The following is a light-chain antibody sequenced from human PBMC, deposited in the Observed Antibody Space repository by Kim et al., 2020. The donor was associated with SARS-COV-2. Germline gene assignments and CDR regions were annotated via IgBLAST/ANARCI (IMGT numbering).Light chain of an antibody. Sequence: DIQMTQSPSSLSASVGDGVTITCRASQSITTYLNWYQQKPGKAPKILIYAASILQSGVPSRFSGSGSGTDFTLTISSLQPEDFAAYYCQQSYSTPLTFGGGTKVDIK. CDR1: QSITTY. CDR3: QQSYSTPLT. J-gene: IGKJ4*01. CDR2: AAS. V-gene: IGKV1-39*01.